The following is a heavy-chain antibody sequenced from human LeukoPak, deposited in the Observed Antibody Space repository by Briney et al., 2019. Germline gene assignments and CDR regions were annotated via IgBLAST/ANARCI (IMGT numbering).Heavy chain of an antibody. D-gene: IGHD4-17*01. CDR1: GGSISSYY. J-gene: IGHJ3*02. V-gene: IGHV4-59*08. CDR2: IYHSGST. Sequence: SETLSLTCTVSGGSISSYYWGWIRQPPGKGLEWIGNIYHSGSTYYNPSLKSRVTISLDTYKNHFSLKLSSVTATDTAVYYCASLSDDYGDASDIWGQGTMVTVSS. CDR3: ASLSDDYGDASDI.